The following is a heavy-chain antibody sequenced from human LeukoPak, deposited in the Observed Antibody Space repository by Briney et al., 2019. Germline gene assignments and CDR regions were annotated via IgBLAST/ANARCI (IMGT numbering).Heavy chain of an antibody. V-gene: IGHV4-39*07. J-gene: IGHJ4*02. CDR1: GGSISSSSYY. CDR2: IYYSGST. CDR3: ARVCLAPIEMATTLDY. Sequence: SETLSLTCTVSGGSISSSSYYWGWIRQPPGKGLEWIGSIYYSGSTYYNPSPKSRVTISVDTSKNQFSLKLSSVTAADTAVYYCARVCLAPIEMATTLDYWGQGTLVTVSS. D-gene: IGHD5-24*01.